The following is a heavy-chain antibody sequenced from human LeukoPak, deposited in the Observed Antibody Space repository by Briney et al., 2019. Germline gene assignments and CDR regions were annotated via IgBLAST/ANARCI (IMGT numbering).Heavy chain of an antibody. D-gene: IGHD4-17*01. J-gene: IGHJ4*02. CDR3: ARAQMTTVTPYNY. V-gene: IGHV1-2*02. CDR2: INPNSGGT. CDR1: GYTFTGYY. Sequence: RASVKVSCKASGYTFTGYYIHWVRQAPGQGLEWMGWINPNSGGTNYAQKFQGRVTMTRDTSISTAYMELSRLRSDDTAVYYCARAQMTTVTPYNYWGQGTLVTVSS.